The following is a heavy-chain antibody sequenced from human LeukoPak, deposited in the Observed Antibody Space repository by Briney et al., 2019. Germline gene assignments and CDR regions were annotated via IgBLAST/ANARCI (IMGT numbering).Heavy chain of an antibody. CDR1: GGTFISYA. CDR3: ARDGGTGSSSY. V-gene: IGHV1-69*04. Sequence: SVKVSFKASGGTFISYAISWVRQAPGQGLEWMGRIIPIFGIANYAQKFQGRVTITADKSTSTAYMELSSLRSEDTAVYYCARDGGTGSSSYWGQGTLVTVSS. D-gene: IGHD6-6*01. CDR2: IIPIFGIA. J-gene: IGHJ4*02.